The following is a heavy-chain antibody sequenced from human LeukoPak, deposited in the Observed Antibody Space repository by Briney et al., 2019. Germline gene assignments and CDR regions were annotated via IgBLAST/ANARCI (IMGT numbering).Heavy chain of an antibody. J-gene: IGHJ6*04. D-gene: IGHD2-2*01. V-gene: IGHV4-61*02. CDR2: IYTSRST. CDR3: ARDPWGVVEMDV. Sequence: SETLSLTCTVSGGSISSGNYYWSWIRQPAGKGLEWIGRIYTSRSTNYNPSLKSRVTIAVDTSKNQFSLKLSSVTAADAAVYYCARDPWGVVEMDVWGKGTTVTVSS. CDR1: GGSISSGNYY.